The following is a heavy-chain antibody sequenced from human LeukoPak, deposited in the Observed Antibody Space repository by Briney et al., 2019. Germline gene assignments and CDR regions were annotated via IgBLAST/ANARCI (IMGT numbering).Heavy chain of an antibody. CDR1: GGSISSYY. CDR2: IYYSGST. D-gene: IGHD5-18*01. CDR3: ARQDYGYGYYFDY. J-gene: IGHJ4*02. V-gene: IGHV4-59*08. Sequence: PSETLSLTCTVSGGSISSYYWSWIRQPPGKGLEWIGYIYYSGSTNYNPSLKSRVTISVDTSKNQFSLKLSSVTAADTAVYYCARQDYGYGYYFDYWGQGTLVTVSS.